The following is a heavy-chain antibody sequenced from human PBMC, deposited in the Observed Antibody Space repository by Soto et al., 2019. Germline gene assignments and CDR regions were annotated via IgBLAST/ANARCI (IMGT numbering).Heavy chain of an antibody. V-gene: IGHV3-23*01. D-gene: IGHD5-12*01. J-gene: IGHJ3*02. CDR3: VKDVRVTVTIVALGAFHI. CDR1: GFNFGNYA. CDR2: ISGSAGST. Sequence: GGSLRLSCAASGFNFGNYAMSWVRQSPGKGLEWVASISGSAGSTYYADSVKGRFIISRDNSKNTLYVQMNSLRAEDTAVYYCVKDVRVTVTIVALGAFHIWGQGTMVTVSS.